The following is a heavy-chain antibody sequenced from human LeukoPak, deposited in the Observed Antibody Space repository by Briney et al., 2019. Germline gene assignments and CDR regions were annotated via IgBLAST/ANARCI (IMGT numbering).Heavy chain of an antibody. D-gene: IGHD4-17*01. J-gene: IGHJ3*02. V-gene: IGHV1-24*01. Sequence: ASVKVSCKVSGYTLTELSMHWVRQAPGKGLEWMGGFDPEDGETIYAQKFQGRVTMTEDTSTDIAYMELSSLRSEDTAVYYCATSRQTVGYGDYGAFDIWGQGTMVTVSS. CDR2: FDPEDGET. CDR3: ATSRQTVGYGDYGAFDI. CDR1: GYTLTELS.